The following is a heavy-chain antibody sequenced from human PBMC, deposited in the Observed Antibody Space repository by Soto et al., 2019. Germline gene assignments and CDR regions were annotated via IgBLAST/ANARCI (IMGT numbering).Heavy chain of an antibody. D-gene: IGHD6-13*01. Sequence: TVFWGTRISVGYCCSLIPKNPGKGLEWIGYIYYSGSTYYNPSLKSRVTISVDTSKNQFSLKLSSVTAADTALYFCARNSSSWQTVGFDICGQRIMVTV. CDR3: ARNSSSWQTVGFDI. V-gene: IGHV4-31*02. CDR1: WGTRISVGYC. CDR2: IYYSGST. J-gene: IGHJ3*02.